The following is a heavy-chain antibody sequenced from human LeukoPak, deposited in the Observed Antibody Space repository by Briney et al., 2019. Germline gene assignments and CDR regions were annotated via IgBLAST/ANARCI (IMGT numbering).Heavy chain of an antibody. CDR1: GFTFGSYA. J-gene: IGHJ4*02. D-gene: IGHD2-2*01. V-gene: IGHV3-23*01. Sequence: GGSLRLSCAASGFTFGSYAMSWVRQAPGKGLEWVSAIGGSGDSIYYADSVKGRFTISRDNSKNTLYLQMNSLRAEDTAVYYCAKVVGNIVVVPAAITHDCYYFDYWGQGTLVTVSS. CDR3: AKVVGNIVVVPAAITHDCYYFDY. CDR2: IGGSGDSI.